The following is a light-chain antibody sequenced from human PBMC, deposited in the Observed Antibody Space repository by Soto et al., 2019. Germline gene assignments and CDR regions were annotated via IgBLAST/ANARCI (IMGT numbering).Light chain of an antibody. Sequence: DIRMSESPSSLSASVKERVTITCRASQSISSWLAWYQQKPGKAPKLLIYDASSLESGVPSRFSGSGSGTQFNVTIRSLSADESAPHYRHPYNRYTWTCGQGTKVDNK. CDR1: QSISSW. CDR2: DAS. CDR3: HPYNRYTWT. V-gene: IGKV1-5*01. J-gene: IGKJ1*01.